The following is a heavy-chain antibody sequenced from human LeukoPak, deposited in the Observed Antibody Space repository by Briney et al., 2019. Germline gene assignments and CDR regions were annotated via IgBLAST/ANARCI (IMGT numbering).Heavy chain of an antibody. D-gene: IGHD3-16*01. CDR2: ISTSGGST. CDR1: GFTFSRYA. V-gene: IGHV3-64D*06. J-gene: IGHJ4*02. Sequence: PGGPLRLSCSASGFTFSRYAMLWVRQAPGKGLEYVSAISTSGGSTYYADSVKGRFTISRDNSKNTLYLQMSSLRDEDTAVYYCVGGSYWGQGTLVTVSS. CDR3: VGGSY.